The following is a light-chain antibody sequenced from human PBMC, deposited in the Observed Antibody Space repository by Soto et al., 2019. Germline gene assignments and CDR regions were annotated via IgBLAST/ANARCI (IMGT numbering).Light chain of an antibody. Sequence: EIVLTQSPGTLSLSPGERASLSCRASQSVFSNYLAWFQQKPGQAPRLLIYGASTRATGIPARFSGSGSGTEFTLTISSLQSEDFAVYYCQQYNNWPRTFGQGTKVDIK. CDR3: QQYNNWPRT. CDR1: QSVFSN. CDR2: GAS. V-gene: IGKV3-15*01. J-gene: IGKJ1*01.